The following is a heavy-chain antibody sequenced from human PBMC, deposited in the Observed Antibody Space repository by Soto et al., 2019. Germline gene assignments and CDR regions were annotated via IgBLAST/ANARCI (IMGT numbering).Heavy chain of an antibody. J-gene: IGHJ2*01. CDR1: GGSISSYY. V-gene: IGHV4-59*08. CDR2: IYYSGST. CDR3: ARLQVRIAAAGTPTDHSTPHWYFDL. Sequence: QVQLQESGPGLVKPSETLSLTCTVSGGSISSYYWSWIRQPPGKGLEWIGYIYYSGSTNYNPSLKSRVTISVDTSKNQFSLKLSSVTAADTAVYYCARLQVRIAAAGTPTDHSTPHWYFDLWGRGTLVTVSS. D-gene: IGHD6-13*01.